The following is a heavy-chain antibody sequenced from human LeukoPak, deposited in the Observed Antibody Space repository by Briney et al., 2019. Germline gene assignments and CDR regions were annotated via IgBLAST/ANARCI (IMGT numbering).Heavy chain of an antibody. V-gene: IGHV1-69*05. CDR2: IIPIFGTA. CDR3: ARDEGVVPAAPADY. CDR1: GGTFSSYA. D-gene: IGHD2-2*01. J-gene: IGHJ4*02. Sequence: SVKVSCKASGGTFSSYAISWVRQAPGQGLEWMGGIIPIFGTANYAQKFQGRVTITTDESTSTAYMELSSLRSEDTAVYYCARDEGVVPAAPADYWGQGTLVTVSS.